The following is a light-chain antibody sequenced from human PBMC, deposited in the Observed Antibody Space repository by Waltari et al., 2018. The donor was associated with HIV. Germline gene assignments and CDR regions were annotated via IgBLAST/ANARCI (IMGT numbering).Light chain of an antibody. J-gene: IGLJ2*01. V-gene: IGLV1-44*01. Sequence: QSVLTQPPSASGTPGQRVTISCSGSSSNIGSNTVNWYQQLPGPAPKRPIYSNNQRRSGVPDRFSGSKSGTSASLAISGLQSEDEADYYWAAWDGSLNGRVVFGGGTKLTVL. CDR2: SNN. CDR3: AAWDGSLNGRVV. CDR1: SSNIGSNT.